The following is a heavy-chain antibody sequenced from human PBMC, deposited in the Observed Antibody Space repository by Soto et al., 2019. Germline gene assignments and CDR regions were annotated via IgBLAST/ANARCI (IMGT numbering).Heavy chain of an antibody. CDR1: GETFNTYA. Sequence: QVQLVQSGAEVKKPGSSVTVSCKASGETFNTYAISWVRQAPGQGLEWMGGIIPIFCTLSFAQQFQGRLTITADRSTNTAYMQLTSLTSEATAVYYCAKPREPQLVTLWFDPWAQGTLVTVSS. J-gene: IGHJ5*02. CDR2: IIPIFCTL. V-gene: IGHV1-69*01. CDR3: AKPREPQLVTLWFDP. D-gene: IGHD6-13*01.